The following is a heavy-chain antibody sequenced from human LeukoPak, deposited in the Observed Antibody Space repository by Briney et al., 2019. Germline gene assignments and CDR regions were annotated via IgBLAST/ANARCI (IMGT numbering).Heavy chain of an antibody. CDR1: GYTFTGYY. J-gene: IGHJ3*02. CDR2: INPNSGNT. D-gene: IGHD6-19*01. V-gene: IGHV1-8*02. CDR3: AKRGWHDAFDI. Sequence: ASVKVSCKASGYTFTGYYMHWVRQAPGQGLEWMGWINPNSGNTGYAQKFQGRVTMTRNTSISTAYMELSSLRSEDTAVYYCAKRGWHDAFDIWGQGTMVTVSS.